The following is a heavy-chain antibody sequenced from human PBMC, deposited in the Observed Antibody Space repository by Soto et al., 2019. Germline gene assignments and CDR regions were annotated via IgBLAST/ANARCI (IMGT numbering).Heavy chain of an antibody. J-gene: IGHJ5*02. D-gene: IGHD3-22*01. Sequence: SETLCLTCAVHGGSFSGYYWDWIRQPPGKGLEWIGYIYHSGSSYYNPSLKSRVTISVDRSKNQFSLKLSSVAAADTAVYYCARGLNYYDSSGYYFEAWFDPWGQGTLVTVSS. CDR3: ARGLNYYDSSGYYFEAWFDP. CDR2: IYHSGSS. V-gene: IGHV4-34*01. CDR1: GGSFSGYY.